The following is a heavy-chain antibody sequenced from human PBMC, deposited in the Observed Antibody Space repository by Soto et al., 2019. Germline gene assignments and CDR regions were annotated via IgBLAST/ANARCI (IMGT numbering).Heavy chain of an antibody. CDR2: IYYSGST. D-gene: IGHD2-2*01. CDR3: ARDQIVVVTAAMGDYYYGMDV. CDR1: GGSISSYD. Sequence: SETLSLTCTVSGGSISSYDWSWIRQRPGKGLEWIGYIYYSGSTNYNTSLKSRVAISVDTSKNQFSLKMSSVTAADTAVYYCARDQIVVVTAAMGDYYYGMDVWGQGTTVTVSS. V-gene: IGHV4-59*01. J-gene: IGHJ6*02.